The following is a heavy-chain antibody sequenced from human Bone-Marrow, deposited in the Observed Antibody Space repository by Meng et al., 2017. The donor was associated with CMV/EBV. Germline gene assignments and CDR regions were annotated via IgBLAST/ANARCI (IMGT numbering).Heavy chain of an antibody. Sequence: GESLKISCKASGYTFTGYYMHWVRQAPGQGLEWMGWINPNSGGTNYAQKFQGRVTMTRDTSISTAYMELSRLRSDDTAVYFCSRVYYFGSGDYWGQGTLVTVSS. J-gene: IGHJ4*02. CDR2: INPNSGGT. D-gene: IGHD3-10*01. CDR1: GYTFTGYY. V-gene: IGHV1-2*02. CDR3: SRVYYFGSGDY.